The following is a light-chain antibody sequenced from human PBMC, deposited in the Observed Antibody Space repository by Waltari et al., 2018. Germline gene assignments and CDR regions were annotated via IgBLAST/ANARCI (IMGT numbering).Light chain of an antibody. CDR1: AFPKPY. J-gene: IGLJ2*01. Sequence: SYELTQPPSVSVSPGQTARIPCPGDAFPKPYAYWYQQNPGRAPVLVIYKDSERPSGIPERFSGSSSGTTVTLTISGVQAEDEADYYCQSADSSGTVVFGGGTKLTVL. CDR2: KDS. V-gene: IGLV3-25*03. CDR3: QSADSSGTVV.